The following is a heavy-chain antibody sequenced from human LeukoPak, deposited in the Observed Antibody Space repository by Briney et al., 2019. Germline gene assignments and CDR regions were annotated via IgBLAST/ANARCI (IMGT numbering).Heavy chain of an antibody. CDR2: ISGSGGST. Sequence: GGSLRLSCAASGFTFTSYGMSWVRQAPGKGLEWVSVISGSGGSTNYADSVKGRFTISRDNSKNTLYLQMNSLRAEDTAVYYCARLDTAMATLDYWGQGTLVTVSS. CDR3: ARLDTAMATLDY. D-gene: IGHD5-18*01. V-gene: IGHV3-23*01. J-gene: IGHJ4*02. CDR1: GFTFTSYG.